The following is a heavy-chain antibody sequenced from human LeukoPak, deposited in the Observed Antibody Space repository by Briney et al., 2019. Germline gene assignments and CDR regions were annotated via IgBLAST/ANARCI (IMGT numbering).Heavy chain of an antibody. D-gene: IGHD3-9*01. J-gene: IGHJ4*02. Sequence: GGSLRLSCAASGFTFSSYAMSWVRQAPGKGLEWVSGISGSGGSTYFADFVKGRFTISRDNSKNTLYLQMNSLRAEDTAVYYCAEGSFGFLAGSVMHDFYYWGQGTLVPVSP. CDR3: AEGSFGFLAGSVMHDFYY. CDR1: GFTFSSYA. CDR2: ISGSGGST. V-gene: IGHV3-23*01.